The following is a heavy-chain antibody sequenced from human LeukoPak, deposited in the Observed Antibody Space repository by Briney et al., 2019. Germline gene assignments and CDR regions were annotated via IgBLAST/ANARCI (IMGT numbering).Heavy chain of an antibody. Sequence: ASVKVSCKASGFTFTNYNLHWVRQAPGQRLEWMGIINPSGGSTNYAQNFQGRVTMTRDTSTSTVYMELSRLRSDDTAVYYCARGGYGSGSYFAYYYYYMDVWGKGTTVTVSS. CDR2: INPSGGST. D-gene: IGHD3-10*01. CDR3: ARGGYGSGSYFAYYYYYMDV. V-gene: IGHV1-46*01. J-gene: IGHJ6*03. CDR1: GFTFTNYN.